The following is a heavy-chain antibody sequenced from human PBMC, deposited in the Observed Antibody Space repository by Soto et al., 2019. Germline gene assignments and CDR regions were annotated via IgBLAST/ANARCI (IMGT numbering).Heavy chain of an antibody. D-gene: IGHD5-12*01. CDR3: SHAITSAGRYWYFHL. V-gene: IGHV2-5*02. CDR2: IYWDDDK. CDR1: GFSLSTSGVG. J-gene: IGHJ2*01. Sequence: QITLKESGPTLVKPTQTLTLTCTFSGFSLSTSGVGVGWIRQPPGKALEWLALIYWDDDKRYSSSLKSRLTIPKDTSKNQVVLTMTNMDPVDTATYYCSHAITSAGRYWYFHLWGRGTLVTVSS.